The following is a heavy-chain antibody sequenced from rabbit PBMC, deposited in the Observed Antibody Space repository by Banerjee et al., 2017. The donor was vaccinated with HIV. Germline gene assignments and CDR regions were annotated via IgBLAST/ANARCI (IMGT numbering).Heavy chain of an antibody. D-gene: IGHD2-1*01. V-gene: IGHV1S43*01. J-gene: IGHJ4*01. CDR2: IYTSSGST. Sequence: QSLEESGGGLVKPEGSLTLTCKASGIDFSSYYYMCWVRQAPGKGLELIACIYTSSGSTWYASWVNGRFTISRSTSLNTVDLKMTSLTAADTATYFCARDMTNNVGYPYFNLWGPGTLVTVS. CDR1: GIDFSSYYY. CDR3: ARDMTNNVGYPYFNL.